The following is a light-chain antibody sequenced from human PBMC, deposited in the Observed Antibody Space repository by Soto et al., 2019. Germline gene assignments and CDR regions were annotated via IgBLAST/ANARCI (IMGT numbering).Light chain of an antibody. CDR1: QSVSRY. CDR2: DAS. J-gene: IGKJ4*01. CDR3: QQGSNWPPT. V-gene: IGKV3-11*01. Sequence: EIVMTQSPATLSLSPAERVTLSCRASQSVSRYLAWYQQKPGQAPRLLIYDASNRATGIPARFSGSGSGTDFTLTISSLEPEDFAVYYCQQGSNWPPTFGGGTKVEIK.